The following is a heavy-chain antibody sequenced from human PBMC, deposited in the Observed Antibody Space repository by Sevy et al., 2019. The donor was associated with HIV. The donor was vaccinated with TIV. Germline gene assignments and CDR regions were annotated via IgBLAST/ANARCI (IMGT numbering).Heavy chain of an antibody. CDR2: IRPDGSAK. CDR1: GFTFSPYW. V-gene: IGHV3-7*03. J-gene: IGHJ4*02. D-gene: IGHD1-26*01. CDR3: AEGVGLDC. Sequence: GGSLRLSCAASGFTFSPYWMTWVRQAPGKGLEWVANIRPDGSAKYYVGSVKGRYTMSRDNAKNSLYLQMNSLRADDTAMDYCAEGVGLDCWGQGALVTVSS.